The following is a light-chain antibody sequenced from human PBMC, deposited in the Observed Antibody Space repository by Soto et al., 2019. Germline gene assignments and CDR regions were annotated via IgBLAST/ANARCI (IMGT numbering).Light chain of an antibody. J-gene: IGKJ5*01. CDR1: QSVSSSY. V-gene: IGKV3-20*01. Sequence: EIVLTQSPGTLSLSPVEIATLSCRASQSVSSSYLAWYQQTPGQAPRLLIYGPSSRAAGIPDRFSGSGSGTDFTLTISRLEPEDFAVYYCHQYSSSPRTFGQGTQLEIK. CDR3: HQYSSSPRT. CDR2: GPS.